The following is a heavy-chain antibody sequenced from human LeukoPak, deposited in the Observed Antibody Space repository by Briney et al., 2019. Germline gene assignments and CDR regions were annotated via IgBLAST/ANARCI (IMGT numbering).Heavy chain of an antibody. J-gene: IGHJ4*02. Sequence: SQTLSLTCTVSGGSISSSSYYWGWIRQPPGKGLEWIGSIYYSGSTYYNPSLKSRVTISVDTSKNQFSLKLSSVTAADTAVYYCARHTYYDILTGYRTFDYWGQGTLVTVSS. CDR1: GGSISSSSYY. CDR3: ARHTYYDILTGYRTFDY. D-gene: IGHD3-9*01. CDR2: IYYSGST. V-gene: IGHV4-39*01.